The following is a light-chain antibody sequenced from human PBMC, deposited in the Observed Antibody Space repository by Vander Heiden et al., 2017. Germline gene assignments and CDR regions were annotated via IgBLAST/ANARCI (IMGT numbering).Light chain of an antibody. CDR3: QQVNSYPFT. CDR1: QGISSY. CDR2: GAS. J-gene: IGKJ5*01. V-gene: IGKV1-9*01. Sequence: DIQLTQSPSFLSASVGDRVTITCRASQGISSYLAWYHQKPGKAPKLLIYGASTLQSGVPSRFRGSGSGTEFTLTISSLQPEDFATYYCQQVNSYPFTFGQGTRMEIK.